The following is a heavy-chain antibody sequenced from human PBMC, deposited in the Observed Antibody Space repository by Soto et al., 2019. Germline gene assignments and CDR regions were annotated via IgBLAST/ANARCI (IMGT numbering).Heavy chain of an antibody. CDR3: AREESSSWYGEDGMDV. CDR1: GFTFSSYG. Sequence: GSVRLSCAASGFTFSSYGMHWVRQAPGKGLEWVAVIWYDGSNKYYADSVKGRFTISRDNSKNTLYLQMNSLRAEDTAVYYCAREESSSWYGEDGMDVWGQGTTVTAP. D-gene: IGHD6-13*01. CDR2: IWYDGSNK. J-gene: IGHJ6*02. V-gene: IGHV3-33*01.